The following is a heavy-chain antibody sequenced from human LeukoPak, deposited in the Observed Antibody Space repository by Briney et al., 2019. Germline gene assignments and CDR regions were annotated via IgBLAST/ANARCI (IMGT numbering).Heavy chain of an antibody. CDR1: GGSFSGYY. CDR3: ATDSSGYYGGNYFDY. V-gene: IGHV4-59*01. J-gene: IGHJ4*02. D-gene: IGHD3-22*01. CDR2: IYYSGST. Sequence: SETLSLTCAVYGGSFSGYYWSWIRQPPGKGLEWIGYIYYSGSTNYNPSLKSRVTISVDTSKNQFSLKLSSVTAADTAVYYCATDSSGYYGGNYFDYWGQGTLVTVSS.